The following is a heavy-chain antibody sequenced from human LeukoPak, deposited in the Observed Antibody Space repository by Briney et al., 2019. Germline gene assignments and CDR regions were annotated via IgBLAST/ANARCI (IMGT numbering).Heavy chain of an antibody. CDR1: GFTFSSYW. CDR3: AKPGAPYGDYYYFDY. CDR2: INSDGSST. D-gene: IGHD4-17*01. J-gene: IGHJ4*02. V-gene: IGHV3-74*01. Sequence: GGSLRLSCAASGFTFSSYWMHWVRQAPGKGLVWVSRINSDGSSTSYADSVKGRFTISRDNAKNTLYLQMNSLRAEDTAVYYCAKPGAPYGDYYYFDYWGQGTLVTVSS.